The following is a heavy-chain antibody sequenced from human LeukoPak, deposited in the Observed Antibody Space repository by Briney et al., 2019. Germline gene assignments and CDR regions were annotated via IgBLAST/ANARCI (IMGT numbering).Heavy chain of an antibody. CDR1: GYTFTSYS. D-gene: IGHD2-15*01. Sequence: ASVKVSCKASGYTFTSYSISWVRQAPGQGLEWMGWISAYNGNTIYAQKVKGRVTMTTDTSTSTAYMDLRSLKSDDTAVYYCARASYCSDGSCYSDYWGEGTLVTVSS. CDR2: ISAYNGNT. V-gene: IGHV1-18*01. CDR3: ARASYCSDGSCYSDY. J-gene: IGHJ4*02.